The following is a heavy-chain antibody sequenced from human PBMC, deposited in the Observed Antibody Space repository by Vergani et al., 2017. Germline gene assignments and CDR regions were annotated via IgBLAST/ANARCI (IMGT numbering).Heavy chain of an antibody. D-gene: IGHD1-26*01. CDR2: IIPILAIA. J-gene: IGHJ4*02. Sequence: QVQLVQSGAEVKKPGSSVKVSCKASGGTFSSYTISWVRQAPGQGLEWMGRIIPILAIANYAQKFQGRVTITADKSTSTAYMELSSLRSEDTAVYYCARSGSYYLDYWGQGTLVTVSS. V-gene: IGHV1-69*02. CDR1: GGTFSSYT. CDR3: ARSGSYYLDY.